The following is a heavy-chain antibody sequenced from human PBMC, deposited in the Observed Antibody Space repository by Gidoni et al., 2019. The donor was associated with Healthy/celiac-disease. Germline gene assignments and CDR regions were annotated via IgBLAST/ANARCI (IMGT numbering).Heavy chain of an antibody. V-gene: IGHV3-7*01. D-gene: IGHD5-12*01. CDR2: IKQDGSEK. J-gene: IGHJ6*02. CDR3: ARDWVGRWLQKGHYYYGMDV. Sequence: WVANIKQDGSEKYYVDSVKGRFTISRDNAKNSLYLQMNSLRAEDTAVYYCARDWVGRWLQKGHYYYGMDVWGQGTTVTVSS.